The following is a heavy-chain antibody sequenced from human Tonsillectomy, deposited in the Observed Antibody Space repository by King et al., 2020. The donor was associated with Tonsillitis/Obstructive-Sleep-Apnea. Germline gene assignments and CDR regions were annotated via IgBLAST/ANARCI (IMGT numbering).Heavy chain of an antibody. CDR3: AGEVIEATRWADAFDI. V-gene: IGHV3-7*04. CDR1: GFTFSSYW. D-gene: IGHD1-26*01. CDR2: IKQDGTEK. J-gene: IGHJ3*02. Sequence: VQLVESGGGLVQPGGSLRLSCAASGFTFSSYWMTWVRQAPGKGLEWVANIKQDGTEKYYVGSVKGRFIISRDNAKNSLYIQMNSLRAEDTAVYYCAGEVIEATRWADAFDIWGQGKMVTVSS.